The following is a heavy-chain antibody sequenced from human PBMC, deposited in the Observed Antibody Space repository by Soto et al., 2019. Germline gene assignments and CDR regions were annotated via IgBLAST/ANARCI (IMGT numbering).Heavy chain of an antibody. Sequence: PSETLSLTCTVSGGSISSSSYYWGWIRQPPGKGLEWIGCIYYSGSTYYNPSLKSRISMSVDTSKNQFSLKLNSVTAADTAVYYCLRSHGGYWGQGIQVTVSS. J-gene: IGHJ4*02. CDR1: GGSISSSSYY. V-gene: IGHV4-39*07. CDR3: LRSHGGY. CDR2: IYYSGST.